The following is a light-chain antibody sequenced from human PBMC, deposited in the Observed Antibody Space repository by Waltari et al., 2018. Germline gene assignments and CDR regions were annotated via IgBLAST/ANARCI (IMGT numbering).Light chain of an antibody. CDR2: EVS. CDR1: NSDVGASDY. V-gene: IGLV2-14*01. Sequence: QSALTQPASVSGSPGQSITISCTGTNSDVGASDYVSWYQQHPGKAPKLMIYEVSNRPSGVSNRFSGSKSGNTASLTISGLQSEDEAHYYCSSYTSSTTRVFGGGTKLTVL. J-gene: IGLJ3*02. CDR3: SSYTSSTTRV.